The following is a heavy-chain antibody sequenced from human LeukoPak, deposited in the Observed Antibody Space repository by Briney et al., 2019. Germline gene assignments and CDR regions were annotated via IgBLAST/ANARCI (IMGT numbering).Heavy chain of an antibody. Sequence: GGSLRLSCAASGLTFSIYAMSWVRQAPGKGLEWVSAISGSGGSTYYADSVKGRFTISRDNSKNTLYLQMNSLRAEDTAVYYCAKISGSADGYTPEDYWGQGTLVTVSS. CDR1: GLTFSIYA. V-gene: IGHV3-23*01. J-gene: IGHJ4*02. CDR2: ISGSGGST. D-gene: IGHD5-24*01. CDR3: AKISGSADGYTPEDY.